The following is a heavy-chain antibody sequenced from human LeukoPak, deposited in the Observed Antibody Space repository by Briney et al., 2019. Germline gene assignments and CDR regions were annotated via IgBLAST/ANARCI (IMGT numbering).Heavy chain of an antibody. CDR2: INTDGSST. D-gene: IGHD3-16*02. Sequence: PWGSLRLSCAASGFTFSSYWMHWVRQAPGKGLVWVSRINTDGSSTSYADSVKGRFTISRDNAKNTLYLQMNSLRAEDTAVYYCARGGGSYLPAATDYWGQGTLVTVSS. V-gene: IGHV3-74*01. CDR1: GFTFSSYW. CDR3: ARGGGSYLPAATDY. J-gene: IGHJ4*02.